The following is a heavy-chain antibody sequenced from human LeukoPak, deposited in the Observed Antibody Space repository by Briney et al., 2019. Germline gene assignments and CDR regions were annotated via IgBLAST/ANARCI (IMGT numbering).Heavy chain of an antibody. CDR3: ARVGSAVAGYITYSYFDY. CDR1: GYTLTELS. Sequence: GASVKVSCKVSGYTLTELSMHWVRQAPGKGLEWMGGFDPEDGETIYAQKFQGRVTITADESTSTAYMELSSLRSEDTAVYYCARVGSAVAGYITYSYFDYWGQGTLVTVSS. CDR2: FDPEDGET. J-gene: IGHJ4*02. V-gene: IGHV1-24*01. D-gene: IGHD6-19*01.